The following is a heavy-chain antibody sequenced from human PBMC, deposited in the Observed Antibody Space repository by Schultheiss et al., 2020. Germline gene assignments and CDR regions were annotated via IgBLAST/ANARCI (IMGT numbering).Heavy chain of an antibody. Sequence: SLKISCAASGFTFSSYAMHWVRQAPGKGLEWVAVISYDGSNKYYADSVKGRFTISRDNAKNSLYLQMNSLRAEDTAVYYCARGEMATNYWGQGTLVTVSS. CDR3: ARGEMATNY. J-gene: IGHJ4*02. CDR2: ISYDGSNK. D-gene: IGHD5-24*01. V-gene: IGHV3-30-3*01. CDR1: GFTFSSYA.